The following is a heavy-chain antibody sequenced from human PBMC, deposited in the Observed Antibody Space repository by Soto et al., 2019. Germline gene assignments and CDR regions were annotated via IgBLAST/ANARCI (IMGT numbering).Heavy chain of an antibody. V-gene: IGHV1-69*08. CDR1: GDIFSGYT. Sequence: QVQLVQSGAEVKKPGSSVKVSCKTSGDIFSGYTISWVRQAPGQGLEWMGGIIPIFGTTNYAQKFHGRVTITADKSTIKVYRELYSLKSEYAAVYYCARHLGSGYGPGDYWGQGTLVTVSS. J-gene: IGHJ4*02. CDR3: ARHLGSGYGPGDY. CDR2: IIPIFGTT. D-gene: IGHD6-25*01.